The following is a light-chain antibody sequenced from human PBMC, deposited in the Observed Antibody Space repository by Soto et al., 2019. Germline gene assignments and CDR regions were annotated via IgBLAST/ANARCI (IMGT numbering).Light chain of an antibody. J-gene: IGKJ2*01. V-gene: IGKV1-39*01. Sequence: DIRMTQSQSSLSASVGDRVTITCRASQSISSYLNWYQQKPGKAPKVLIYAASSLQSGVPSRFSGSGSGTDFTLTISSLQPEDFATYYCQQSYSTPYTFGQGTKLEIK. CDR3: QQSYSTPYT. CDR1: QSISSY. CDR2: AAS.